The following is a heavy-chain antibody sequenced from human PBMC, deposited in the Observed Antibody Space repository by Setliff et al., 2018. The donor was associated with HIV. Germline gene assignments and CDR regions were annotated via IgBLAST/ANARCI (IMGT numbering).Heavy chain of an antibody. Sequence: PSETLSLTCTVSGGSISSSSYYWGWIRQPPGKGLEWIGEINHSGSTNYNPSLKSRVTISVDTSKNQFSLKLSSVTAADTAVYYCARRSGWSLDYWGQGTLVTVSS. J-gene: IGHJ4*02. CDR1: GGSISSSSYY. CDR3: ARRSGWSLDY. CDR2: INHSGST. V-gene: IGHV4-39*07. D-gene: IGHD6-19*01.